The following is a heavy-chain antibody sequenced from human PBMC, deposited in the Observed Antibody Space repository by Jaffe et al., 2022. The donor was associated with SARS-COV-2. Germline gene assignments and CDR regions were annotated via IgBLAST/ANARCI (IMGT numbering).Heavy chain of an antibody. Sequence: EVQLVESGGGLVQPGGSLRLSCAASGFTFSDHYMDWVRQAPGKGLEWVGRTRNKANSYTTEYAASVKGRFTISRDDSKNSLYLQMNSLKTEDTAVYYCARVNSYGYYYFDYWGQGTLVTVSS. J-gene: IGHJ4*02. CDR2: TRNKANSYTT. CDR1: GFTFSDHY. CDR3: ARVNSYGYYYFDY. D-gene: IGHD5-18*01. V-gene: IGHV3-72*01.